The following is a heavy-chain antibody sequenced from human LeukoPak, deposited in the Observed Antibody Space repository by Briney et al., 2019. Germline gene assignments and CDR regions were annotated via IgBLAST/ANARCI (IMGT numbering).Heavy chain of an antibody. CDR2: INILSNYI. CDR1: GFTFSSYS. J-gene: IGHJ4*02. D-gene: IGHD3-10*01. Sequence: GGSLRLSCAASGFTFSSYSMNWVRQAPGKGLEWVSSINILSNYIYYADSVKGRFTISRDNAKNSLYLQMNSLRDEDTAVYYCARLEYYYVSGNYYKLFDYWGQGTLVTVCS. V-gene: IGHV3-21*01. CDR3: ARLEYYYVSGNYYKLFDY.